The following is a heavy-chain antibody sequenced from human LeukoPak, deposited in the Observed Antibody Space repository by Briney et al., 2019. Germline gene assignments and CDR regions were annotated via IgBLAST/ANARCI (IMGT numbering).Heavy chain of an antibody. CDR2: VVYSGST. CDR3: ARRLSIAARRSPDY. Sequence: SETLSLTCSVSGGSISTYYWGWIRQSPGEGLEWIGYVVYSGSTNYNPSLKSRVTISVDTSKDSFSLKMTSVTAADTAVYYCARRLSIAARRSPDYWGQGTLVTVSS. CDR1: GGSISTYY. V-gene: IGHV4-59*01. D-gene: IGHD6-6*01. J-gene: IGHJ4*02.